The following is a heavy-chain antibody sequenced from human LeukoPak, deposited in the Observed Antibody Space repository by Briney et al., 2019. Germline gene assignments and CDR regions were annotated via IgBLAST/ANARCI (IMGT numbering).Heavy chain of an antibody. Sequence: PSETLSLTCTVSGDSISGNYWTWIRQPPGKGLEWIGYIYYSGSTNYNPSLKSRVTMSVDTSKSQFSLKLSSVTAADTAVYYCARGPRIAAGDTVDYWGQGTLVTVSS. CDR1: GDSISGNY. D-gene: IGHD6-13*01. V-gene: IGHV4-59*12. CDR3: ARGPRIAAGDTVDY. CDR2: IYYSGST. J-gene: IGHJ4*02.